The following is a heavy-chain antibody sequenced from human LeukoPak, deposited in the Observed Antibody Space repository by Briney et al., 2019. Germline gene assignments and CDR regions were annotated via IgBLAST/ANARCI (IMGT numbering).Heavy chain of an antibody. D-gene: IGHD3-22*01. V-gene: IGHV1-2*02. J-gene: IGHJ6*03. Sequence: ASVKVSCKASGYTFTGYYMHWVRQAPGQGLEWMGWINPNSGGTNYAQKFQGRVTMTRDTSISTAYMELSRLRSDDTAVYYCARGYYDSSGHIYYYYYMDVWGKGTTVTISS. CDR2: INPNSGGT. CDR3: ARGYYDSSGHIYYYYYMDV. CDR1: GYTFTGYY.